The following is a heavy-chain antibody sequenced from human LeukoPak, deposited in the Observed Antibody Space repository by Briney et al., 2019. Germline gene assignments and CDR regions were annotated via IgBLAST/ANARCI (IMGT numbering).Heavy chain of an antibody. V-gene: IGHV7-4-1*02. Sequence: ASVKVSCKASGYTFASYAMNWVRQAPGQGLEWMGWINTNSGNPTYAQGFTGRFVFSLDTSVSTAYLQISSLKAEDTAVYYCARVVDYYDSSGPRGWDAFDIWGQGTMVTVSS. CDR3: ARVVDYYDSSGPRGWDAFDI. J-gene: IGHJ3*02. CDR2: INTNSGNP. CDR1: GYTFASYA. D-gene: IGHD3-22*01.